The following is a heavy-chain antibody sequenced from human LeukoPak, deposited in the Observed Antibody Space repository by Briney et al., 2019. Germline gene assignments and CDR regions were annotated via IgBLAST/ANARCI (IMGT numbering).Heavy chain of an antibody. CDR2: IYYSGST. CDR3: ARATTATVAVDWFDP. V-gene: IGHV4-30-4*01. CDR1: GGSISSGDYY. D-gene: IGHD5-18*01. J-gene: IGHJ5*02. Sequence: SETLSLTCTVSGGSISSGDYYWSWIRQPPGKGLEWIGYIYYSGSTYYNPSLKSRVTISVDTSKNQFSLKLSSVTAADTAVYYCARATTATVAVDWFDPWGQGTLVTVSS.